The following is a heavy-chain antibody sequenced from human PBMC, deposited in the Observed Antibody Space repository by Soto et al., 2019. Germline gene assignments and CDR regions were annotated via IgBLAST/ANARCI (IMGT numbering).Heavy chain of an antibody. V-gene: IGHV5-51*01. D-gene: IGHD2-8*01. CDR1: GYRFSSYW. J-gene: IGHJ6*02. Sequence: PGESLKISCKGSGYRFSSYWIAWVRQMPGKGLEWMGIIYPGDSDTRYSPSFQGQVTFSVDKSNNTAYLQWGSLKASDTAMYYCARQGSNGAYYYYGMDVWGQGTAVTSP. CDR3: ARQGSNGAYYYYGMDV. CDR2: IYPGDSDT.